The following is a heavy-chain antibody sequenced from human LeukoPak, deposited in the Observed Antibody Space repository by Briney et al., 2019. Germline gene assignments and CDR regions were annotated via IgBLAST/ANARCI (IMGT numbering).Heavy chain of an antibody. CDR1: GFTFSSYA. CDR3: ARIAAAATGTRSYFDY. Sequence: PGGSLRLSCAASGFTFSSYAMSWVRQAPGKGLEWVSAISGSGGSTYYADSVKGRFTISRDNSKNTLYLQMNSLGAEDTAVYYCARIAAAATGTRSYFDYWGQGTLVTVSS. CDR2: ISGSGGST. J-gene: IGHJ4*02. D-gene: IGHD6-13*01. V-gene: IGHV3-23*01.